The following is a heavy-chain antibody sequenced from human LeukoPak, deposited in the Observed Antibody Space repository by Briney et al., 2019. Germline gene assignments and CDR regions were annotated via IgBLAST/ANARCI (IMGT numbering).Heavy chain of an antibody. V-gene: IGHV4-34*01. Sequence: PSETLSLTCAVYGGSFSGYYWSWIRQPPGKGLEWIGEINHSGSTNYNPSLKSRVTISVDTSKNQFSLKLSSVTAADTAVYYCASLARDIVVVPAAMQNDYYMDVWGKGTTVTVSS. CDR3: ASLARDIVVVPAAMQNDYYMDV. CDR2: INHSGST. D-gene: IGHD2-2*01. J-gene: IGHJ6*03. CDR1: GGSFSGYY.